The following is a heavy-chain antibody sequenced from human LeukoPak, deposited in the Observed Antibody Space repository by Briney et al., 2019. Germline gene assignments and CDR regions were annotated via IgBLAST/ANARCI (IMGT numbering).Heavy chain of an antibody. V-gene: IGHV4-34*01. CDR1: SGSFSGYY. CDR3: ARRLRKRLRERAFDI. Sequence: SETLSLTCAVYSGSFSGYYWSWIRQPPGKGLEWIGEINRSGSTNYNPSLKSRVTISVDTSKNQFSLKLSSVTAADTAVYYCARRLRKRLRERAFDIWGQGTMVTVSS. J-gene: IGHJ3*02. CDR2: INRSGST.